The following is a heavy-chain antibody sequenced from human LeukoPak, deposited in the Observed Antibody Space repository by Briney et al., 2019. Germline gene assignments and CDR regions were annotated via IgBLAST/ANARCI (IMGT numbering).Heavy chain of an antibody. V-gene: IGHV1-2*02. CDR2: INPNSGAT. J-gene: IGHJ4*02. Sequence: ASVKVSCKASGYTFTGYYMHWVRQAPGQGLEWMGWINPNSGATTYAEKFQGRVTMTRDRSVTTAYLDVRRLGSDDTAVFYCARGGRERPDTPHDYWGQGTLVTVSS. D-gene: IGHD1-26*01. CDR3: ARGGRERPDTPHDY. CDR1: GYTFTGYY.